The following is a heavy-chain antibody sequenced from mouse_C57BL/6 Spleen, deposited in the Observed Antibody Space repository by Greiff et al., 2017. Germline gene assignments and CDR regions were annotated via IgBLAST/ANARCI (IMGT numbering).Heavy chain of an antibody. J-gene: IGHJ3*01. CDR1: GYTFTSYW. CDR3: ATYSNHGGFAY. D-gene: IGHD2-5*01. V-gene: IGHV1-53*01. CDR2: INPSNGGT. Sequence: QVHVKQPGTELVKPGASVQLSCKASGYTFTSYWMHWVKQRPGQGLEWIGIINPSNGGTNYNEKFKSKATLTVDKSSSTAYMQLSSLTSEDSAVYYCATYSNHGGFAYWGQGTLVTVSA.